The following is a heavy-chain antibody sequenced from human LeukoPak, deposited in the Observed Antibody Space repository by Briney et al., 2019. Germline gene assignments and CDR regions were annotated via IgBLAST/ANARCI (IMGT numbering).Heavy chain of an antibody. V-gene: IGHV3-21*06. CDR3: ARDGRITIFGVVIIGGYMDV. CDR2: ITSSGSYI. CDR1: GFTFSSYT. D-gene: IGHD3-3*01. Sequence: GGSLRLSCAASGFTFSSYTMNWVRQAPGKGLEWVSSITSSGSYISYADSVKGRFTISRDNAKNSLYLQMNSLRAEDTAVYYCARDGRITIFGVVIIGGYMDVWGKGTTVTVSS. J-gene: IGHJ6*03.